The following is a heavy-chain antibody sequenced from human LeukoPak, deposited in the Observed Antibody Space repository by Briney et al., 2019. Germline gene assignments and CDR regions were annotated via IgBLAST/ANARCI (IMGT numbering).Heavy chain of an antibody. CDR3: ATVAVIRGVTYFDY. D-gene: IGHD3-10*01. CDR2: IYYSGST. J-gene: IGHJ4*02. Sequence: SETLSLTCTVSGGSISSYYWSWIRQPPRKGLEWIGYIYYSGSTKYNPSLKSRVTISVDTSKNQFSLNLSSVTAAGTAVYYCATVAVIRGVTYFDYWGQGTLVTVSS. V-gene: IGHV4-59*01. CDR1: GGSISSYY.